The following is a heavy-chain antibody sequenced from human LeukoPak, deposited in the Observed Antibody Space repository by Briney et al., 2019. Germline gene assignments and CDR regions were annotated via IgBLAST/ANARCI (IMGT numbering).Heavy chain of an antibody. V-gene: IGHV4-34*01. J-gene: IGHJ6*04. CDR3: AIEPHCSSTSCLDYYGMDV. D-gene: IGHD2-2*01. Sequence: PSETLSLTCAVYGGSFSGYYWSWLRQPPGKGREWVGEMNHSGSTNYNPSLKRRVTISVDTSKNQFSLKLSSVTAADTAVYYCAIEPHCSSTSCLDYYGMDVWGKGTTVTVSS. CDR1: GGSFSGYY. CDR2: MNHSGST.